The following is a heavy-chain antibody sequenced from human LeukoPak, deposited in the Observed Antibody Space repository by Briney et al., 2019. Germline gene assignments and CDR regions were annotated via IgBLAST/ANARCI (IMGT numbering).Heavy chain of an antibody. CDR3: AKDVEGWLQLGRAYDY. J-gene: IGHJ4*02. Sequence: PGGSLRLSCAASGFTFSSYAMSWVRQAPGKGLEWVSAISGSGGSTYYADSVKGRFTISRDNSKNTLYLQMNSLRAEDTAVYYCAKDVEGWLQLGRAYDYWGQGTLVTVSS. CDR1: GFTFSSYA. D-gene: IGHD5-24*01. V-gene: IGHV3-23*01. CDR2: ISGSGGST.